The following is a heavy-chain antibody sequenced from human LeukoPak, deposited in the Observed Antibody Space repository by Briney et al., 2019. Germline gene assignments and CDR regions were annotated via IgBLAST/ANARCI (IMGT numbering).Heavy chain of an antibody. V-gene: IGHV3-48*01. Sequence: PGGSLRLSCSASGFTFNSYTMNSVRQAPGKGLEWISYISRTGTTLYYADSVKGRLTISSHNAKNSLYLQMNSLRSEDTGLYFCARDLGSGDHGLLVWGQGTLLTVSS. CDR1: GFTFNSYT. J-gene: IGHJ4*02. CDR2: ISRTGTTL. CDR3: ARDLGSGDHGLLV. D-gene: IGHD2-21*02.